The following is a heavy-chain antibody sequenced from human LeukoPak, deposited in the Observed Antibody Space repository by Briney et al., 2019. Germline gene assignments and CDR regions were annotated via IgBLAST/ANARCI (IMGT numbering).Heavy chain of an antibody. CDR3: ARGRPSYYYYGMDV. J-gene: IGHJ6*02. Sequence: SETLSLTCGVGGPSFGGYYWTWIRQPPGKGLEWIGEISHAGTTYYNPSLKSRVTISLDTSENQFSLKLSSVTAADTAVYYCARGRPSYYYYGMDVWGQGTTVTVSS. CDR1: GPSFGGYY. CDR2: ISHAGTT. V-gene: IGHV4-34*01.